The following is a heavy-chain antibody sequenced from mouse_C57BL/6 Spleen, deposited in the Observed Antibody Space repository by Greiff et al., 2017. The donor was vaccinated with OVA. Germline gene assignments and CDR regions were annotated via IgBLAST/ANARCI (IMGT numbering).Heavy chain of an antibody. Sequence: EVQLQQSGPELVKPGASVKISCKASGYTFTDYYMNWVKQSHGKSLEWIGDINPNNGGTSYNQKFKGKATLTVDKSSNTAYMELISLPSKNSAVYYCARFPPYSNYLGYWGQGTSVTVSS. J-gene: IGHJ4*01. D-gene: IGHD2-5*01. CDR2: INPNNGGT. CDR3: ARFPPYSNYLGY. CDR1: GYTFTDYY. V-gene: IGHV1-26*01.